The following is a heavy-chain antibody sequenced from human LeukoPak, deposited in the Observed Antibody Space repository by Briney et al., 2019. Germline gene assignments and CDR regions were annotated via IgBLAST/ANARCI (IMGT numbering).Heavy chain of an antibody. Sequence: KASGTLSLTCAVSGGSISSSNWWSWVRQPPGKGLEWIGEIYHSGSTNYNPSLKSRVTISVDKSKNQFSLKLSSVTAADTAVYYCASYSSGGTGGFDYWGQGTLVTVS. D-gene: IGHD6-19*01. CDR3: ASYSSGGTGGFDY. V-gene: IGHV4-4*02. CDR2: IYHSGST. J-gene: IGHJ4*02. CDR1: GGSISSSNW.